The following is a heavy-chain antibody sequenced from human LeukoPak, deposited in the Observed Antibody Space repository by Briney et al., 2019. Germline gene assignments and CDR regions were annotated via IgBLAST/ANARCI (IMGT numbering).Heavy chain of an antibody. V-gene: IGHV3-48*02. D-gene: IGHD3-3*01. J-gene: IGHJ4*02. CDR1: GLILRGHA. CDR3: ARENGKDYDFWSRAFSH. CDR2: ISGSSSTI. Sequence: SGGSLRLSCEASGLILRGHAMSWVRQAPGKGLEWVAHISGSSSTIFYANSVRGRFTVSRDYAKNSSYLQMNSLRDDDTAVYYCARENGKDYDFWSRAFSHWGQGALVFVSS.